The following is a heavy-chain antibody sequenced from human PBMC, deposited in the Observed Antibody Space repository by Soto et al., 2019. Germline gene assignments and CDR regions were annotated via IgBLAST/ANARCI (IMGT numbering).Heavy chain of an antibody. Sequence: SEPQSLTCAVYGGSFRGYYWSWIRQTPGKGLEWIGEINHSGSTNYNPSLKSRVTISVDTSKNQFSLKLSSVTAADTAVYYCARGRVVVAATGSCYMDVWGKGTTVTVSS. J-gene: IGHJ6*03. CDR3: ARGRVVVAATGSCYMDV. V-gene: IGHV4-34*01. D-gene: IGHD2-15*01. CDR1: GGSFRGYY. CDR2: INHSGST.